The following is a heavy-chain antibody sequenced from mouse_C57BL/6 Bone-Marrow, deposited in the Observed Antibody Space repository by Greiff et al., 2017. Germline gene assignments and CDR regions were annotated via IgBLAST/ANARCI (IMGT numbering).Heavy chain of an antibody. Sequence: QVQLQQSGAELVRPGASVTLSCKASGYTFTDYEMHWVKQTPVHGLEWIGAIDPETGGTDYNQKFKGKAILTADTSSSTAYMALRRPTSEDSAVYYCTRIYYGSSSFAYWGQGTLVTVSA. J-gene: IGHJ3*01. D-gene: IGHD1-1*01. CDR1: GYTFTDYE. CDR3: TRIYYGSSSFAY. V-gene: IGHV1-15*01. CDR2: IDPETGGT.